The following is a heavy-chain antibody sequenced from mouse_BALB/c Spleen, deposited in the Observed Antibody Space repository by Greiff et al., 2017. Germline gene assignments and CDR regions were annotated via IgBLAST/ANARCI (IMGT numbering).Heavy chain of an antibody. V-gene: IGHV5-9-4*01. CDR2: ISSGGSYT. J-gene: IGHJ2*01. D-gene: IGHD2-1*01. CDR1: GFTFSSYA. Sequence: EVKLMESGGGLVKPGGSLKLSCAASGFTFSSYAMSWVRQSPEKRLEWVAEISSGGSYTYYPDTVTGRFTISRDNAKNTLYLEMSSLRSEDTAMYYCAREGGNYYFDYWGQGTTLTVSS. CDR3: AREGGNYYFDY.